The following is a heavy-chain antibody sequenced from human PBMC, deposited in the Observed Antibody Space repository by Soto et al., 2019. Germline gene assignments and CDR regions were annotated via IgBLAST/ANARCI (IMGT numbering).Heavy chain of an antibody. CDR1: GFTFSNYW. Sequence: VASGGGLVQPGESLRLSCAASGFTFSNYWMSWVRQTPGKGLEWVANIKQDGSDKYYVDSVKGRFTISRDNAKNSLYLQMSSLRVDDTAVYSGARYSNSRPKNWYFDLWGRGTLVTVSS. CDR3: ARYSNSRPKNWYFDL. J-gene: IGHJ2*01. CDR2: IKQDGSDK. D-gene: IGHD6-13*01. V-gene: IGHV3-7*04.